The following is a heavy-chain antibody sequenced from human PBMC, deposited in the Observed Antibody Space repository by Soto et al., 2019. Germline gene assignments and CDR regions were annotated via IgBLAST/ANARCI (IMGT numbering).Heavy chain of an antibody. D-gene: IGHD3-22*01. CDR1: GGSISSGGYY. Sequence: SETLSLTCTVSGGSISSGGYYWIWIRQHPGKGLEWIGYIYFTGSTYFNPSLKSRLTISLDTSENQFSLKLSSVTAADTAGYYCARGNYYYDSSGYYRGGVFDDWGQGALVASPQ. V-gene: IGHV4-31*03. J-gene: IGHJ4*02. CDR3: ARGNYYYDSSGYYRGGVFDD. CDR2: IYFTGST.